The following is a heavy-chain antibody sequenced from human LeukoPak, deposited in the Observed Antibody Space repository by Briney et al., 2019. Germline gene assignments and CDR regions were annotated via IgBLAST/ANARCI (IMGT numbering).Heavy chain of an antibody. CDR3: ARGHYVWGSYRDYFDY. D-gene: IGHD3-16*02. V-gene: IGHV4-39*07. CDR1: GGSISSSSYY. Sequence: SETLSLTCTVSGGSISSSSYYWGWIRQPPGKGLEWIGSIYYSGSTYYNPSLKSRVTISVDTSKNQFSLKLSSVTAADTAVYYCARGHYVWGSYRDYFDYWVQGTLVTVSS. J-gene: IGHJ4*02. CDR2: IYYSGST.